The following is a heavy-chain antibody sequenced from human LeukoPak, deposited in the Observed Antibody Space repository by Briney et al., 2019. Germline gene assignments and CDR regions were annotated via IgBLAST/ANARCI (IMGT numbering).Heavy chain of an antibody. CDR3: ARAKKNWFDP. J-gene: IGHJ5*02. CDR2: IYYSGST. V-gene: IGHV4-59*01. CDR1: GGSISSYY. Sequence: SETLSLTCTVSGGSISSYYWSWIRQPPRKGLEWIGYIYYSGSTNYNPSLKSRVTISVDTSKNQFSLKLSSVTAADTAVYYCARAKKNWFDPWGQGTLVTVSS.